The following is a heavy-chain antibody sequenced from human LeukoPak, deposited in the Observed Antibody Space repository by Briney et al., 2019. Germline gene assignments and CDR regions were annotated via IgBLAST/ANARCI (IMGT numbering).Heavy chain of an antibody. D-gene: IGHD6-13*01. J-gene: IGHJ4*02. V-gene: IGHV4-59*08. Sequence: SETLSLTCTVSGGSISSYYWSWIRQPPGKGLEWIGYIYYSGSTNYNPSLKSRVTISVDTSKNQFSLKLSSVTAADTAVYYCARGAAAGDYWGQGTLVTVSS. CDR1: GGSISSYY. CDR3: ARGAAAGDY. CDR2: IYYSGST.